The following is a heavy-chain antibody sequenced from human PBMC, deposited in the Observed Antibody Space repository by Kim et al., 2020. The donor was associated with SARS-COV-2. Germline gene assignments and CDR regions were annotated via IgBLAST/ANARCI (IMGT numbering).Heavy chain of an antibody. J-gene: IGHJ4*02. CDR3: ARGTITFGGVIVMGDY. CDR2: IYYSGST. D-gene: IGHD3-16*02. V-gene: IGHV4-59*01. CDR1: GGSISSYY. Sequence: SETLSLTCTVSGGSISSYYWSWIRQPPGKGLEWIGYIYYSGSTNYNPSLKSRVTISVDTSKNQFSLKLSSVTAADTAVYYCARGTITFGGVIVMGDYWGQGTLVTVSS.